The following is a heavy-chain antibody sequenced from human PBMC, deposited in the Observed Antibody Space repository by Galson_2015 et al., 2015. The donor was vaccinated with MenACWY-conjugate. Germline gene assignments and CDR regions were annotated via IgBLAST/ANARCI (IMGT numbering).Heavy chain of an antibody. D-gene: IGHD6-6*01. CDR2: INPSSGST. J-gene: IGHJ6*02. Sequence: SVKVSCKASGYTFTNYYVHWVRQAPGQGLEWMGGINPSSGSTGYAQKFQGRVTMTRDTSTSTVYLELSSLRSEDTAVYYCARDKDGAARLKVPYYYYGMDVWGQGTTVTVSS. CDR1: GYTFTNYY. CDR3: ARDKDGAARLKVPYYYYGMDV. V-gene: IGHV1-46*01.